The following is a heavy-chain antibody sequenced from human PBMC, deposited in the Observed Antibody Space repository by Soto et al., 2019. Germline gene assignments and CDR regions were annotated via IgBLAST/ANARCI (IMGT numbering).Heavy chain of an antibody. Sequence: GGSLRLSCAASGLTFSSYAMNWVRQAPGKGLEWVSTITFTGVSTYYADSVKGRFTISRDNSKNTLFLQMNSLRAEDTAIYYCAKGWHGFDPWGQGTLVTISS. CDR1: GLTFSSYA. J-gene: IGHJ5*02. CDR3: AKGWHGFDP. CDR2: ITFTGVST. V-gene: IGHV3-23*01. D-gene: IGHD6-13*01.